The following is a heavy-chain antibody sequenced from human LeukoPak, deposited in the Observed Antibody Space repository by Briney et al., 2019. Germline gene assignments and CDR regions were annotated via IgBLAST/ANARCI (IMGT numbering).Heavy chain of an antibody. CDR2: MNPNSGNT. J-gene: IGHJ6*02. D-gene: IGHD3-9*01. CDR1: GYTFTSYD. V-gene: IGHV1-8*01. Sequence: ASVKVSCKASGYTFTSYDINWVRQATGQGLEWMGWMNPNSGNTGYAQKFQGRVTMTRNTSISTAYMELSGLRSEDTAVYYCARANHYDILTGYLYYYYGMDVWGQGTTVTVSS. CDR3: ARANHYDILTGYLYYYYGMDV.